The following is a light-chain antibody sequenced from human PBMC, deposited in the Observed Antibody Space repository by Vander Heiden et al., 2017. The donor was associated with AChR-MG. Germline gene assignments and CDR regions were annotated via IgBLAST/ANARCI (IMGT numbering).Light chain of an antibody. V-gene: IGLV1-47*01. Sequence: QSVLTQPPSASGTPGQRVTISCSGSSSNIGSNYVYWYQQLPGTAPKLLIYRNNQRPSGVPDRLSGSKSDTSASLAICRLRSEDEADYYCAAWDDSLSVVVFGGGTKLTVL. CDR2: RNN. J-gene: IGLJ3*02. CDR3: AAWDDSLSVVV. CDR1: SSNIGSNY.